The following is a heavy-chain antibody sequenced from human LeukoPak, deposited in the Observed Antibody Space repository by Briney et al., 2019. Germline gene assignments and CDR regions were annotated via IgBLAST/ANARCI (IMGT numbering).Heavy chain of an antibody. V-gene: IGHV3-74*01. Sequence: GGSLRLSCTASGFSFSGHWMHWARQLPGKGLVWVSRISPTGSTTSYADSVKGRFTVSRDNAKNTLYLQVNNLRAEDTAVYYCARGPNSSWSGLDFWGQGTLLTVSS. CDR3: ARGPNSSWSGLDF. J-gene: IGHJ4*02. D-gene: IGHD6-6*01. CDR2: ISPTGSTT. CDR1: GFSFSGHW.